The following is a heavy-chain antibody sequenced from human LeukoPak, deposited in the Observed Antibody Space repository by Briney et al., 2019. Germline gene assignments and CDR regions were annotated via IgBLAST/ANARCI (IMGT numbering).Heavy chain of an antibody. CDR2: IYYSGST. CDR1: GGSVNSGSYY. Sequence: SETLSLTCTVSGGSVNSGSYYWSWIRQPPGKGLEWIGYIYYSGSTNYNPSLKSRVTISVDTSKNQFSLKLSSVTAADTAVYYCARRGYCSSTSCLGLIDYWGQGTLVTVSS. J-gene: IGHJ4*02. V-gene: IGHV4-61*01. CDR3: ARRGYCSSTSCLGLIDY. D-gene: IGHD2-2*01.